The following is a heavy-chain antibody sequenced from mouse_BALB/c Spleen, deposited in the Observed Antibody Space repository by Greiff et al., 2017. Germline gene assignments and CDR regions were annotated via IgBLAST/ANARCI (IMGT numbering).Heavy chain of an antibody. V-gene: IGHV10-1*02. CDR2: IRSKSNNYAT. D-gene: IGHD1-3*01. CDR3: VRSSAY. CDR1: GFTFNTYA. J-gene: IGHJ3*01. Sequence: EVKVEESGGGLVQPKGSLKLSCAASGFTFNTYAMNWVRQAPGKGLEWVARIRSKSNNYATYYADSVKDRFTISREDSQSMLYLQMNNLKTEDTAVYYCVRSSAYWGQGTLVTVSA.